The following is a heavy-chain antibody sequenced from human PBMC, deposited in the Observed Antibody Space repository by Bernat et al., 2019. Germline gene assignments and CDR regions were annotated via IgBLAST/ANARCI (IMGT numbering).Heavy chain of an antibody. Sequence: EVQLVQSGAEVKKPGESLRISCKGSGYSFTSYWISWVRQMSGKGLEWMGRIDPSDSYTNYSPSFQGHVTISADKSISNAYLQWSSRKASDTAMYYCARHGRAWDTIFGVVNTYYYYYYMDVWGKGTTVTVSS. V-gene: IGHV5-10-1*03. CDR3: ARHGRAWDTIFGVVNTYYYYYYMDV. CDR2: IDPSDSYT. J-gene: IGHJ6*03. D-gene: IGHD3-3*01. CDR1: GYSFTSYW.